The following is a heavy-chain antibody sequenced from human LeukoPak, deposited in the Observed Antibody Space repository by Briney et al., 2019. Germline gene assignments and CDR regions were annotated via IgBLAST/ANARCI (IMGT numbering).Heavy chain of an antibody. Sequence: SETLSLTCAVYGGSFSGYYWSWIRQPPGKGLEWIGEINHSGSTNYNPSLKSRVTISVDTSKNQLSLKLSSVTAADTAVYYCARGRWTYYCGSGSSLEAFDIWGQGTMVTVSS. CDR3: ARGRWTYYCGSGSSLEAFDI. CDR1: GGSFSGYY. D-gene: IGHD3-10*01. CDR2: INHSGST. V-gene: IGHV4-34*01. J-gene: IGHJ3*02.